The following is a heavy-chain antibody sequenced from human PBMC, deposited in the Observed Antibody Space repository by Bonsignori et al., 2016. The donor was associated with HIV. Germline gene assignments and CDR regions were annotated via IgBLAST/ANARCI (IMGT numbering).Heavy chain of an antibody. CDR2: INPSGGST. J-gene: IGHJ6*03. Sequence: WVRQAPGQGLEWMGIINPSGGSTSYAQKFQGRVTMTRDTSTSTVYMELSSLRSEDTAVYYCARGYCSGGGCSHNPHYYYYYYMDVWGKGTTVTVSS. V-gene: IGHV1-46*01. CDR3: ARGYCSGGGCSHNPHYYYYYYMDV. D-gene: IGHD2-15*01.